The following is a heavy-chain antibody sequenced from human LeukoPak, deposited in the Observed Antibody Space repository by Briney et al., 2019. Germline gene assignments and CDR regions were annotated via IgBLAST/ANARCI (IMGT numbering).Heavy chain of an antibody. V-gene: IGHV1-2*02. J-gene: IGHJ4*02. Sequence: ASVKVSCKACGYTFICYYMHWVRQAPGQGLEWMGWINPNSGGTNYAQKVQGRVTTTRDTSITTAYLERSRLRSDATAVYCWANSYYENLTGYSPFDYWGQGTLVTVSS. CDR1: GYTFICYY. D-gene: IGHD3-9*01. CDR2: INPNSGGT. CDR3: ANSYYENLTGYSPFDY.